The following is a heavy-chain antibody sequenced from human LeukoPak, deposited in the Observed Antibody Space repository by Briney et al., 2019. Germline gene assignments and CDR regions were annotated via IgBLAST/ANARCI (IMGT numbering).Heavy chain of an antibody. CDR2: IYYSGST. D-gene: IGHD2-21*01. CDR1: GGSISNYY. J-gene: IGHJ6*02. V-gene: IGHV4-59*12. CDR3: AGMIAAGYYYYGMDV. Sequence: SETLSLTCTVSGGSISNYYWSWIRQSPGKGLEWIGYIYYSGSTNYNPSLKSRVTISVDTSESQFSLKLSSVTAADTAVYYCAGMIAAGYYYYGMDVWGQGTTVTVSS.